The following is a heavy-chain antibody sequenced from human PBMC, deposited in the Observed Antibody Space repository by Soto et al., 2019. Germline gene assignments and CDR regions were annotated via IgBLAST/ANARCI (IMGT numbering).Heavy chain of an antibody. CDR1: GFTFSSYA. D-gene: IGHD7-27*01. CDR2: ISGSGGST. Sequence: EVQLLEXGGGLVQXXGSLRLSCAASGFTFSSYAMSWVRQAPGKGLXWVSAISGSGGSTYYADSVKGRFTISRDNSKNTLYLXXXSXXXEDTAVYYCAKGMRALGRSRSIYFDYWGQGTLVTVSS. J-gene: IGHJ4*02. CDR3: AKGMRALGRSRSIYFDY. V-gene: IGHV3-23*01.